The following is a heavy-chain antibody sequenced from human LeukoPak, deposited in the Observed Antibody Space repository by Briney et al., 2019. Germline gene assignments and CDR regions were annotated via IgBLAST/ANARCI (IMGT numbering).Heavy chain of an antibody. D-gene: IGHD3-22*01. V-gene: IGHV4-39*07. CDR1: GGSISSSSYY. J-gene: IGHJ4*02. CDR3: ARQVVVITTPYYFDY. CDR2: IYYSGST. Sequence: PSETLSLTCTVSGGSISSSSYYWGWIRQPPGKGLEWIGSIYYSGSTYYNPSLKSRVTISVDTSKNQFSLKLSSVTAADTAVYYCARQVVVITTPYYFDYWGQGTLVTVSS.